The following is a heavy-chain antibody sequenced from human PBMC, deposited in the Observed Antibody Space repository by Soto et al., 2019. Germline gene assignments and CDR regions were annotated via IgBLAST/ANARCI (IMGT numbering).Heavy chain of an antibody. Sequence: SETLCLTCAVSGGSISSGAYSWSWIRQPPGKGLEWVGYIYHSGSTYYNPSLKSRVTISVDRSKNRFSLNLNSVTAADTAVYYCARSSSWYNNWFDPWGQGTLVTVSS. D-gene: IGHD6-13*01. CDR3: ARSSSWYNNWFDP. CDR2: IYHSGST. J-gene: IGHJ5*02. V-gene: IGHV4-30-2*01. CDR1: GGSISSGAYS.